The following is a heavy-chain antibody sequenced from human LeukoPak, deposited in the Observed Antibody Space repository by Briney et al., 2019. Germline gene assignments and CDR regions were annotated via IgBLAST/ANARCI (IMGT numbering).Heavy chain of an antibody. D-gene: IGHD1-26*01. V-gene: IGHV3-74*01. Sequence: GGSLRLSCAASGFTFSYYWMHWVRQPPGKGLVWVSRINNDGSNTNYADSVKGRFTISRDNAKNTLYLQMNSLRAEDTAVYYCASPVGATSPFDFWGQGTLVTVSS. CDR2: INNDGSNT. CDR3: ASPVGATSPFDF. CDR1: GFTFSYYW. J-gene: IGHJ4*02.